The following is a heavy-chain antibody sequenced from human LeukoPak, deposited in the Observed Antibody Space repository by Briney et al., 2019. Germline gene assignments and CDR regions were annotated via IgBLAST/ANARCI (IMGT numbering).Heavy chain of an antibody. D-gene: IGHD3-22*01. Sequence: SETLSLTCTVSGGSISSGDYYWSWIRQPPGKGLEWIAYMYYSGSTYYNPSLKSRVTMSADTSKNQLSLKLSSVTAADTAVYCCAGPYYYDSRIDPWGQGILVTVSS. CDR3: AGPYYYDSRIDP. V-gene: IGHV4-30-4*01. CDR1: GGSISSGDYY. J-gene: IGHJ5*02. CDR2: MYYSGST.